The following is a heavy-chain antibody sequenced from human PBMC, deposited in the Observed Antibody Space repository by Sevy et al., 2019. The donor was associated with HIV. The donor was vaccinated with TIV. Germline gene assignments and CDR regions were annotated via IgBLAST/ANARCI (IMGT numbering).Heavy chain of an antibody. D-gene: IGHD2-15*01. CDR2: MTSSGSYI. CDR1: GFTFSTST. CDR3: VRDGWNY. J-gene: IGHJ4*02. V-gene: IGHV3-21*01. Sequence: GSLRLSCAASGFTFSTSTMNWVRQAPGKGLEWVSLMTSSGSYILYADSVKGRFTISRDNAKNSGFLQMNSLRVEDTAVYYCVRDGWNYWGQGTLVTVSS.